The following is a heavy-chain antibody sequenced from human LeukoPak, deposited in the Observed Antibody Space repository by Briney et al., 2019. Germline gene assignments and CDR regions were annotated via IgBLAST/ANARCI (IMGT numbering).Heavy chain of an antibody. Sequence: PGGSLRLSCAASGFTFSSYGMHWVRQAPGKGLEWVAVISYDGSNKYYADSVKGRFTISRDNSKNTLYLQMNSLRAEDTAVYYCARGACSGGSCYPIGYGMDVWGQGTTVTVSS. D-gene: IGHD2-15*01. CDR3: ARGACSGGSCYPIGYGMDV. CDR2: ISYDGSNK. CDR1: GFTFSSYG. V-gene: IGHV3-30*03. J-gene: IGHJ6*02.